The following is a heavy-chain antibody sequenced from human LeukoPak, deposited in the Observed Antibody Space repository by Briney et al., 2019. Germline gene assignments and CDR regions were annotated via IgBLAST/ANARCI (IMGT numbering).Heavy chain of an antibody. CDR3: AKDDQVATIGHFDY. CDR1: GFTFSSYG. CDR2: IRYDGSNK. Sequence: PGGSLRLSCAASGFTFSSYGMHWVRQAPGKGLEWVAFIRYDGSNKYYADSVKGRFTISRDNSKNTLYLQMNSLRAEDTAVYYCAKDDQVATIGHFDYWGQGTLVTVSS. D-gene: IGHD5-12*01. V-gene: IGHV3-30*02. J-gene: IGHJ4*02.